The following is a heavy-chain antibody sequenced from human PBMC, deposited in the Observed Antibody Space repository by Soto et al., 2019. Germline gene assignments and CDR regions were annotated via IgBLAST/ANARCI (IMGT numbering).Heavy chain of an antibody. D-gene: IGHD6-13*01. CDR1: GDSISSNSAA. CDR2: TYYRSTWYN. Sequence: SQTLSLTCAISGDSISSNSAAWNWIRQSPSRGLECLGRTYYRSTWYNDYAESVKSRITINPDTSKNQFSLQLSSVTPVDTAVYYCARAPAAGRGMDVWGQGTTVTVSS. V-gene: IGHV6-1*01. CDR3: ARAPAAGRGMDV. J-gene: IGHJ6*02.